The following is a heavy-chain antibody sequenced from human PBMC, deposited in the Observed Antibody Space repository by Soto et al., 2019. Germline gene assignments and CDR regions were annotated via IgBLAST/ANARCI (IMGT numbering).Heavy chain of an antibody. CDR1: GGSISRDYYH. J-gene: IGHJ5*02. Sequence: SETLSLTCTVSGGSISRDYYHWTWIRQSPGKGLEWIGYIHHSGSILYNPSLKSRVTISVDTSKNQFSLKLSSVTAADTAVYYCARVWTFRRVAAAATRGWFDPWGQGTLVTVSS. V-gene: IGHV4-30-4*08. CDR3: ARVWTFRRVAAAATRGWFDP. CDR2: IHHSGSI. D-gene: IGHD6-13*01.